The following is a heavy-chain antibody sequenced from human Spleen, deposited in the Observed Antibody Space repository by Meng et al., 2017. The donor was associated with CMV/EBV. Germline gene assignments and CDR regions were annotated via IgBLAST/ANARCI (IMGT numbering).Heavy chain of an antibody. CDR3: ATQNAEYSSSSPY. J-gene: IGHJ4*02. CDR2: ISSRSSYI. CDR1: GFTFRNYW. Sequence: GESLKISCAASGFTFRNYWMSWVRQAPGKGLEWVSSISSRSSYIYYADSVKGRFTISRDNTKNSLYLQMNSLRAEDTAVYYCATQNAEYSSSSPYWGQGTLVTVSS. D-gene: IGHD6-6*01. V-gene: IGHV3-21*01.